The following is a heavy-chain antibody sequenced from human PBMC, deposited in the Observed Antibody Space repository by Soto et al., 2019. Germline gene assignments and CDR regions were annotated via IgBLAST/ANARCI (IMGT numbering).Heavy chain of an antibody. J-gene: IGHJ4*02. CDR3: AKLSDPPR. V-gene: IGHV3-74*01. Sequence: GGSLRLSCAASGFSFSSYHMHWVRQAPGEGLVWLSFVSPDGSSTVYADSVKGRFTISRDNAKNTLYLHMNSLSAADTAVYYCAKLSDPPRWGQGTLVTVSS. CDR2: VSPDGSST. CDR1: GFSFSSYH.